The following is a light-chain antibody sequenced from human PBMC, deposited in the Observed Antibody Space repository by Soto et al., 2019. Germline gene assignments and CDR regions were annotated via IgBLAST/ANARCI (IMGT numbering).Light chain of an antibody. Sequence: DIQMTQSPFTLSASVGDGVTITCRASQIIGSSLAWYQQKPGKAPKLLIYDASTLRSGVPSRFSGSESGTEFTLTISSLQPDDSATYYCQHYYSYPYTFGQGTKLEIK. CDR3: QHYYSYPYT. J-gene: IGKJ2*01. CDR1: QIIGSS. CDR2: DAS. V-gene: IGKV1-5*01.